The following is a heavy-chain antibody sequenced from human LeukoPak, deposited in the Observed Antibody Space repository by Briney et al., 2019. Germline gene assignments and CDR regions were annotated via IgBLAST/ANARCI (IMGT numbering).Heavy chain of an antibody. V-gene: IGHV1-18*01. D-gene: IGHD3-3*01. CDR1: GYTFTYYG. Sequence: ASVKGSCVASGYTFTYYGISWVRQAPGQGLEWLGWISVYNVNTKYAKKFQGRVTMTRDTSTTTVYMELTGLTSDDTATYYCARAEIFGVGTHFAYWGQGTPVIVSS. CDR3: ARAEIFGVGTHFAY. J-gene: IGHJ4*02. CDR2: ISVYNVNT.